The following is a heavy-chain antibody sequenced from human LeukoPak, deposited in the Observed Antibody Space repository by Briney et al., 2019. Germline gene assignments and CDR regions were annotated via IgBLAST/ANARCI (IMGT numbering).Heavy chain of an antibody. V-gene: IGHV3-23*01. Sequence: GGSLRLSCAASGFTFSSYAMTWVRQAPGKGLEWVSTINVGGDNSYSADSVKGRFTISRDNSKNTLYLQMNSLRAEDTAVFYCAKESHDSSGWDFDYWGQGTLVTVSS. CDR2: INVGGDNS. J-gene: IGHJ4*02. CDR1: GFTFSSYA. CDR3: AKESHDSSGWDFDY. D-gene: IGHD3-22*01.